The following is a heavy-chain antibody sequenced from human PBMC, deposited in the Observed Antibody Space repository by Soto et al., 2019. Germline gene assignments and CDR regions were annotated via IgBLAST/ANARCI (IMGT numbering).Heavy chain of an antibody. D-gene: IGHD3-22*01. J-gene: IGHJ4*01. CDR3: AKAPISLDGSGYYFASFDY. Sequence: LRLSCAASGFTFSRYAMNWVRQAPGKGLEWVSTLSGSGSGSYYPDPLRGRFTISRDNSKNTLYLQMNNLRAEDTAVYYCAKAPISLDGSGYYFASFDYWGHGTRVTVSS. V-gene: IGHV3-23*01. CDR2: LSGSGSGS. CDR1: GFTFSRYA.